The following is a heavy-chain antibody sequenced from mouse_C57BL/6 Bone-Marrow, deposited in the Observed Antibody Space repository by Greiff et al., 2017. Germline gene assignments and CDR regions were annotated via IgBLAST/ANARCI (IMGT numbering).Heavy chain of an antibody. CDR1: GFTFSDYG. J-gene: IGHJ4*01. V-gene: IGHV5-17*01. CDR3: ARTTVIANYYAMDY. CDR2: ISSGSSTI. Sequence: EVQGVESGGGLVKPGGSLKLSCAASGFTFSDYGMHWVRQAPEKGLEWVAYISSGSSTIYYADPVKGRFTISRDNATNTLFLQMTSRRSEDTAIYYCARTTVIANYYAMDYWGQGTSVTVSS. D-gene: IGHD1-1*01.